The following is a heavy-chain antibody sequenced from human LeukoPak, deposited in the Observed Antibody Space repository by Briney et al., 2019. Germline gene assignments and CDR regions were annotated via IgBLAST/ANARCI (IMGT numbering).Heavy chain of an antibody. D-gene: IGHD1-26*01. Sequence: GGSLRLSCAASGFTFSSYWMSWVRQAPGKGLEWVANIKQDGSNKYYADSVKGRFTISRDNSKNTLYLQMNSLRAEDTAVYHCAKGIRGGSYYFDYWGQGTLVTVSS. J-gene: IGHJ4*02. CDR1: GFTFSSYW. V-gene: IGHV3-7*01. CDR2: IKQDGSNK. CDR3: AKGIRGGSYYFDY.